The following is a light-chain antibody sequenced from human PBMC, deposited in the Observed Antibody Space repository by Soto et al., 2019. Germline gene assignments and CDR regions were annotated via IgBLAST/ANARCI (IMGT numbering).Light chain of an antibody. Sequence: DIQMTQSPSTLSASVGDRVTITCRASQSISKWLAWYQQKPGQAPRLLIYRASTLESGVPSRFSGTGSGTEFALTISSLQPHDYATYYCQQYNNYAPYSFGQGTKVEIK. CDR3: QQYNNYAPYS. J-gene: IGKJ2*03. V-gene: IGKV1-5*03. CDR1: QSISKW. CDR2: RAS.